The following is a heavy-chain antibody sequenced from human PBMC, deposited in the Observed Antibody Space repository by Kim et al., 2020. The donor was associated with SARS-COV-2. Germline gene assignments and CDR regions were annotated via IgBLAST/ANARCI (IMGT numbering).Heavy chain of an antibody. D-gene: IGHD5-18*01. CDR2: IYPGDSDT. J-gene: IGHJ6*02. CDR3: ASTRFYSYGYPYGMDV. Sequence: GESLKISCKGSGYSFTSYWIGWVRQMPGKGLEWMGIIYPGDSDTRYSPSFQGQVTISADKSISTAYLQWSSLKASDTAMYYCASTRFYSYGYPYGMDVWGQGTTVTVSS. V-gene: IGHV5-51*01. CDR1: GYSFTSYW.